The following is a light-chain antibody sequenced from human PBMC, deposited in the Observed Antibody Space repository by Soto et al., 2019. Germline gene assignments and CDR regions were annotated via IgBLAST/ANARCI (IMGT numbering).Light chain of an antibody. J-gene: IGLJ1*01. CDR3: CSYAGSTTQTYV. CDR1: HSDGWSYNL. Sequence: QSAPTQPASVSPSPGHSTTISCPRTHSDGWSYNLVSWYQQHPGKAPKVIIYEVSERPSGVSDRFSGSKSGNTASLMISGLQAEDEADYYCCSYAGSTTQTYVFGSGT. V-gene: IGLV2-23*02. CDR2: EVS.